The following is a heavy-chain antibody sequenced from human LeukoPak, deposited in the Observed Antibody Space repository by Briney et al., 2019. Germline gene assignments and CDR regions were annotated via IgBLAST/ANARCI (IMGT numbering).Heavy chain of an antibody. J-gene: IGHJ4*02. D-gene: IGHD6-19*01. CDR1: GFTFSSYG. CDR3: ARAERYSSGPYDH. CDR2: ISYDGSNK. Sequence: GGSLRLSCAASGFTFSSYGMHWVRQAPGKGLEWVAVISYDGSNKYYADSVKGRFTISRDNSKNTLYLQMNSLRAEDTAVYYCARAERYSSGPYDHWGQGTLVTVSS. V-gene: IGHV3-30*03.